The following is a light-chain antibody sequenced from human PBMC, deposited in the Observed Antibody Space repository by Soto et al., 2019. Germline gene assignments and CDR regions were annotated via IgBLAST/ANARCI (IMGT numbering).Light chain of an antibody. CDR1: QSVSSSY. Sequence: ELVLTQSPGTLSLSPGKRATLSCRASQSVSSSYLAWYQQKPGQAPRLLIYGASSRATGIPDRFSGSGSGTDFTLTISRLEPEDFAVYYCQQYGSSRTFGQGTKVEIK. CDR3: QQYGSSRT. J-gene: IGKJ1*01. CDR2: GAS. V-gene: IGKV3-20*01.